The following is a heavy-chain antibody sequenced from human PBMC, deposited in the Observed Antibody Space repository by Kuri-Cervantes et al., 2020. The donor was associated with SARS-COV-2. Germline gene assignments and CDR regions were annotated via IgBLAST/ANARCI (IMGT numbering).Heavy chain of an antibody. J-gene: IGHJ4*02. Sequence: GESLKISCAASGFTFSSYAMHWVRQAPGKGLEWVAVISYDGSNKYYADSVKGRFTISRDNAKNSLYLQMNSLRADDTAVYYCARRGPLEINGASLDNWGQGNLVNVSS. V-gene: IGHV3-30*04. CDR3: ARRGPLEINGASLDN. D-gene: IGHD5-24*01. CDR1: GFTFSSYA. CDR2: ISYDGSNK.